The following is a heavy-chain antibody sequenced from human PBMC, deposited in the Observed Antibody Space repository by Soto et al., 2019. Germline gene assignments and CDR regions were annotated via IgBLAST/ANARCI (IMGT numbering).Heavy chain of an antibody. D-gene: IGHD6-19*01. CDR1: GYTFTGYY. CDR2: ITPTSGGT. Sequence: ASVKVSCKASGYTFTGYYMHWVRQAPGQGLEWMGWITPTSGGTKYAQKIQGRVTMTRDTSISKAYMEPSRLRSDDTAVYYCARLTSGWYGLTNYYFDYSGHGTLVTVSS. V-gene: IGHV1-2*02. CDR3: ARLTSGWYGLTNYYFDY. J-gene: IGHJ4*01.